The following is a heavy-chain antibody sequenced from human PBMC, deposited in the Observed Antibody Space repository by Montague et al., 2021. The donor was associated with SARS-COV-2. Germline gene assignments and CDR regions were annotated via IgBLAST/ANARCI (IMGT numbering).Heavy chain of an antibody. CDR3: ATLARGLFDHGMDA. J-gene: IGHJ6*02. CDR2: ITSDGGII. D-gene: IGHD3-10*01. Sequence: SLRLSCAASGFTFSRHEVNWVRQAPGKGLEWVSYITSDGGIIYYADSVEGRFTISRDNAKNSLYLHMNSLRVGDTAVYYCATLARGLFDHGMDAWGQGTTVTVSS. V-gene: IGHV3-48*03. CDR1: GFTFSRHE.